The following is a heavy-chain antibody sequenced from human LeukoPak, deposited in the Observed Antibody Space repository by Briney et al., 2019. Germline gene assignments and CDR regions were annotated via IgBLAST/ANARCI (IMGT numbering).Heavy chain of an antibody. V-gene: IGHV4-30-4*08. CDR3: ARRVPRFGVFDY. D-gene: IGHD3-3*01. CDR1: GGSISSGDYY. CDR2: IYYSGST. Sequence: PSETLSLTCSVSGGSISSGDYYWSWIRQPPGKGLEWIGYIYYSGSTYYNPTLKSRSTISRDTPKNQFSLNLSSVTAADTAVYYCARRVPRFGVFDYWGQGALVTVSS. J-gene: IGHJ4*02.